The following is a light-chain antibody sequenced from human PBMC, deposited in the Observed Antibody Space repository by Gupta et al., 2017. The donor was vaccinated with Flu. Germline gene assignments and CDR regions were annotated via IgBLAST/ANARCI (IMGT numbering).Light chain of an antibody. CDR2: AVA. V-gene: IGKV1-39*01. CDR3: RQRDSNRPS. Sequence: DIHMTQSPSSLSASVGDRVTITCRASQSISSYLNWYHQKPGKAPKFLTYAVASSISEVPSRLSASASGIDFTLTISRLPPADIATYFLRQRDSNRPSFGEGTKMEIK. J-gene: IGKJ2*03. CDR1: QSISSY.